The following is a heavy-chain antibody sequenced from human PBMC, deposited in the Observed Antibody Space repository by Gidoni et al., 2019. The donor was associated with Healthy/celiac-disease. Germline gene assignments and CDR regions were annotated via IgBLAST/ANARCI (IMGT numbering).Heavy chain of an antibody. CDR3: TTAVWGSYRLAAFDI. CDR1: GFTFSNAW. J-gene: IGHJ3*02. Sequence: EVQLAESGGGLVKPGGSLRLSCAASGFTFSNAWMSWVRKAPGKGLEWIGRIKSKTDGGTTDYAAPVKGRFTISRDDSKNTLYLQMNSLKTEDTAVYYCTTAVWGSYRLAAFDIWGQGTMVTVSS. D-gene: IGHD3-16*02. V-gene: IGHV3-15*01. CDR2: IKSKTDGGTT.